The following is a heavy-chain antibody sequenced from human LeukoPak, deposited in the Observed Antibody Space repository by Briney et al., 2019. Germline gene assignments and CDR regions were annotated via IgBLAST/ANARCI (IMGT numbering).Heavy chain of an antibody. CDR1: GFTVSSNY. J-gene: IGHJ4*02. Sequence: PGGSLRLSCAASGFTVSSNYMSWVRQAPGKGLEWVSVIYSGGSTNYADSVKGRFTISRDNSKNTLYLQMNSLRAEDTAVYYCARWLQLLAYFDHWGQGTLVTVSS. D-gene: IGHD5-24*01. V-gene: IGHV3-53*01. CDR2: IYSGGST. CDR3: ARWLQLLAYFDH.